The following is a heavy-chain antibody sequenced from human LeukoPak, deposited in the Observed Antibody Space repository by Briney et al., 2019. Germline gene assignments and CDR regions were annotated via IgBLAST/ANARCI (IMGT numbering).Heavy chain of an antibody. CDR1: GFTFSSYA. J-gene: IGHJ4*02. D-gene: IGHD3-16*02. CDR2: ISGSGGST. Sequence: GGSLRLSCAASGFTFSSYAMSWVRQAPGKGLDWVSAISGSGGSTYYADSVKGRFTISRDNSKNTLYLQMNSLRAEDTAVYYCAKVIGSSDYVWGSYRPYYFDYWGQGTLVTVSS. V-gene: IGHV3-23*01. CDR3: AKVIGSSDYVWGSYRPYYFDY.